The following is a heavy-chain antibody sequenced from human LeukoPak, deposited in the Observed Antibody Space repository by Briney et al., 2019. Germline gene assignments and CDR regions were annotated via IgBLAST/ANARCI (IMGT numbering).Heavy chain of an antibody. CDR2: IYPGDSDT. D-gene: IGHD4-11*01. CDR1: GYSFSNYW. J-gene: IGHJ4*02. V-gene: IGHV5-51*01. CDR3: ARAPTSVSNPYYFDY. Sequence: GESLKISCKASGYSFSNYWIGWVRQMPGKGLEWMGIIYPGDSDTRYSPSFQGQVTISADKSITTGYLQWSSLKASDTAMYYCARAPTSVSNPYYFDYWREGALLTVSS.